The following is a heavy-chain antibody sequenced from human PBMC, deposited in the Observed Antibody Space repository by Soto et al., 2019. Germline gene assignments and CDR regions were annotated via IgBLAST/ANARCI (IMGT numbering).Heavy chain of an antibody. D-gene: IGHD2-21*02. Sequence: QVQLQESGPGLVKPSGTLSLTCAVSGDSITIDKWWSWVRQSPGKGLEWIGEIHPSGRTNCKPSVKSRITMSVDKSKNQFSLELRSTTAADTAVYYCVRGGDWKFDFWVQGRLVTVSS. CDR3: VRGGDWKFDF. CDR1: GDSITIDKW. CDR2: IHPSGRT. V-gene: IGHV4-4*02. J-gene: IGHJ4*02.